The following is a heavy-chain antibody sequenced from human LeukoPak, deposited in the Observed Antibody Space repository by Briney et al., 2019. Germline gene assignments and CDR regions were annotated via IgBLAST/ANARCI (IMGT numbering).Heavy chain of an antibody. CDR3: ARDRKVAGTLYYFDY. CDR1: GYTFTSYG. J-gene: IGHJ4*02. Sequence: ASVKVSCKASGYTFTSYGISWVRQAPGQGLEWMGWISAYNGNTNYAQKLQGRVTMTTDTSTSTAYMELRSLRSDDTAVYYCARDRKVAGTLYYFDYRGQGTLVTVSS. V-gene: IGHV1-18*01. CDR2: ISAYNGNT. D-gene: IGHD6-19*01.